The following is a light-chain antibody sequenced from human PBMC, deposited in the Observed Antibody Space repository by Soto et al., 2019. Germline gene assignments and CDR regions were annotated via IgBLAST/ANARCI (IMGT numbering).Light chain of an antibody. Sequence: QSALTQPPSASGSPGQSVAISCTGTSSDVGKYNYVSWYQQHPAKAPKLMIFEVSNRPSGVSNRFSGSKSGNTASLTISGLQAEDEAEYYCSSYTGSSINTVVFGGGTKLTVL. CDR1: SSDVGKYNY. J-gene: IGLJ2*01. V-gene: IGLV2-14*01. CDR3: SSYTGSSINTVV. CDR2: EVS.